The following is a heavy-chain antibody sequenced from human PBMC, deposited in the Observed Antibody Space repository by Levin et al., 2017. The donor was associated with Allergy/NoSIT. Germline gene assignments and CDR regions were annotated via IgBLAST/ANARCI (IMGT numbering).Heavy chain of an antibody. CDR2: IYYSGST. D-gene: IGHD3-3*01. Sequence: SETLSLTCTVSGGSISSGDYYWSWIRQPPGKGLEWIGYIYYSGSTYYNPSLKSRVTISVDTSKNQFSLKLSSVTAADTAVYYCARVVFGVVTKIYWGQGTLVTVSS. CDR1: GGSISSGDYY. CDR3: ARVVFGVVTKIY. J-gene: IGHJ4*02. V-gene: IGHV4-30-4*01.